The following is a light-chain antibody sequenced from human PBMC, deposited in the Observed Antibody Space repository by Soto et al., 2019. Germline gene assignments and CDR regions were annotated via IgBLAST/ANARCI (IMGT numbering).Light chain of an antibody. J-gene: IGKJ2*01. V-gene: IGKV3-20*01. CDR3: QQYGSSSYT. Sequence: EIVLTQSPGTLSLSPGDRATLSCMASQSVSSSYLAWYQQKPGHAPRLLIYGASSSATGIPDRFSGGGSGTDFTLTISRLDPEDFAVYYWQQYGSSSYTFGQGTKLEIK. CDR2: GAS. CDR1: QSVSSSY.